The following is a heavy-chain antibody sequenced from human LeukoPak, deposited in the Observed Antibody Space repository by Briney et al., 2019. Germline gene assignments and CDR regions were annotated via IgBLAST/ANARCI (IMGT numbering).Heavy chain of an antibody. CDR2: ISYDGSTK. Sequence: PGRSLRLSCAASGFTFSTYAIHWVRQAPGKGPEWVAFISYDGSTKYSADSVKGRFTISRDNSKNTLSLQMNSLRAEDTAVYYCARDLSTKYSIDYWGQGTLVTVPS. CDR1: GFTFSTYA. V-gene: IGHV3-33*05. CDR3: ARDLSTKYSIDY. J-gene: IGHJ4*02. D-gene: IGHD1-1*01.